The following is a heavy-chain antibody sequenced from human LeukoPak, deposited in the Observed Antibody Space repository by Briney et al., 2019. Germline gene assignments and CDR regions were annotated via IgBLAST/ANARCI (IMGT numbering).Heavy chain of an antibody. Sequence: GGSLRLSCAASGFTFSSYWMSWVRQAPGKGLEWVSVIYSGGSTYYADSVKGRFTISRDNSKNTLYLQMNSLRAEDTAVYYCARTAVAGIYFDYWGQGTLVTVSS. J-gene: IGHJ4*02. CDR3: ARTAVAGIYFDY. D-gene: IGHD6-19*01. CDR1: GFTFSSYW. CDR2: IYSGGST. V-gene: IGHV3-66*01.